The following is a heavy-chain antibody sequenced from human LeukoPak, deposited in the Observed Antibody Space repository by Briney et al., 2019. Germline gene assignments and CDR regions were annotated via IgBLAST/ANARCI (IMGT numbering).Heavy chain of an antibody. CDR2: IYYSGST. Sequence: SETLSLTCTVSGGSISSSSYYWGWIRQPPGKGLEWIGSIYYSGSTYYNPSLKSRVTISVDTSKNQFSLKLSSVTAADTAVYYCARYPAYCGGDCYQYFDYWGQGTLVTVSS. J-gene: IGHJ4*02. CDR1: GGSISSSSYY. V-gene: IGHV4-39*01. CDR3: ARYPAYCGGDCYQYFDY. D-gene: IGHD2-21*02.